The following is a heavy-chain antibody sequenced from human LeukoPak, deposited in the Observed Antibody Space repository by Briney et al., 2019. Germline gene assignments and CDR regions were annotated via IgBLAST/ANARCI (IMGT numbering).Heavy chain of an antibody. V-gene: IGHV3-48*01. CDR3: AKAFRIVGIGNPDDAFDV. D-gene: IGHD1-26*01. Sequence: EGSLRLSCAASGFTFTTYSMNWVRQAPGKGLEWVSYIGSSSGTIYYADSVKGRFTISRDNAKNSLYLQKNSLRAEDSGIYYCAKAFRIVGIGNPDDAFDVWGQGTVVTVS. J-gene: IGHJ3*01. CDR1: GFTFTTYS. CDR2: IGSSSGTI.